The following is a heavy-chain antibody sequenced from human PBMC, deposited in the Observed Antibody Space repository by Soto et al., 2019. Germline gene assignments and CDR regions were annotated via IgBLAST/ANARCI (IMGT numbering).Heavy chain of an antibody. V-gene: IGHV3-23*01. CDR2: ISASGGAT. CDR1: RFTFTSYA. CDR3: ARGTSHPDY. D-gene: IGHD2-2*01. Sequence: GGSLRLSCVASRFTFTSYAMSWVRQAPGKGLEWVAAISASGGATIHADSVKGRFTISRDNAKNSLYLQMNSLRDEDTAVYYCARGTSHPDYWGQGTLVTVSS. J-gene: IGHJ4*02.